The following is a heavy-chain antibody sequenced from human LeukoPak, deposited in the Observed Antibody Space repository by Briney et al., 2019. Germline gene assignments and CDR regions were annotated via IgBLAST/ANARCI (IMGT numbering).Heavy chain of an antibody. D-gene: IGHD2-2*01. V-gene: IGHV4-4*02. J-gene: IGHJ4*02. CDR1: GGSISSSNW. CDR2: IFHSGNT. Sequence: PSGTLSLTCAVSGGSISSSNWWSWVRQPPGKGLEWIGEIFHSGNTSSNPSLKSRVTISVDKSKNQFSLKLSSVTAADTAVYYCASVWTAAMADWGQGILVTVSS. CDR3: ASVWTAAMAD.